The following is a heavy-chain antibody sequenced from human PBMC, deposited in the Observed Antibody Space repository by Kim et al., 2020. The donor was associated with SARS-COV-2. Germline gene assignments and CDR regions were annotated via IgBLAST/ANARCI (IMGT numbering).Heavy chain of an antibody. J-gene: IGHJ4*02. CDR1: GFTFSSYA. Sequence: GGSLRLSCAASGFTFSSYAMSWVRQAPGKGLEWVSAISGSGGSTYYADSVKGRFTISRDNSKNTLYLQMNSLRAEDTAVYYCAKESQLFGVGGGHFDYWGQGTLVTVSS. CDR2: ISGSGGST. V-gene: IGHV3-23*01. CDR3: AKESQLFGVGGGHFDY. D-gene: IGHD1-26*01.